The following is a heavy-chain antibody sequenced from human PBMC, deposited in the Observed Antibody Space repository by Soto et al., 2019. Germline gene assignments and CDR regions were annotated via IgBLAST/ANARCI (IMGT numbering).Heavy chain of an antibody. CDR3: AKSGYCSGGNCYPVRHFDY. D-gene: IGHD2-15*01. Sequence: PGGSLRLSCAASGFTFSSYGMHWVRQAPGKGLEWVAVISYDGSNKYYADSVKGRFTISRDNSKNTLYLQMNSLRAEDTAVYYCAKSGYCSGGNCYPVRHFDYWGQGTLVTVSS. CDR2: ISYDGSNK. CDR1: GFTFSSYG. J-gene: IGHJ4*02. V-gene: IGHV3-30*18.